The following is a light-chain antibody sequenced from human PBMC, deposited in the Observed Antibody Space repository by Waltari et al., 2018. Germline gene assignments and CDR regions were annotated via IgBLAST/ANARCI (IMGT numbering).Light chain of an antibody. Sequence: EVVLTQSPATLSLSPGERATLSCRASQSVSTFLAWYQQKPGQAPRLLIYDASNRATGIPARFSGSGSGTDFTLTISSLEPEDFARYYCQQRNNWPRVTFGQGTKLEIK. J-gene: IGKJ2*01. CDR3: QQRNNWPRVT. V-gene: IGKV3-11*01. CDR1: QSVSTF. CDR2: DAS.